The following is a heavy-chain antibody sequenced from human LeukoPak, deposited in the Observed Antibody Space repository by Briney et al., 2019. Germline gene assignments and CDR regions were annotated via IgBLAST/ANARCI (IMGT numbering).Heavy chain of an antibody. V-gene: IGHV1-69*06. J-gene: IGHJ4*02. Sequence: SVKVSCKASGATFSSYAISWVRQAPGQRPEWMGGIIPIFGTANYAQKFQGRVTITADKSTSTAYMELSSLRSEDTAVYYCARLRYCSSTSCYAGMRGYFDYWGQGTLVTVSS. CDR1: GATFSSYA. CDR2: IIPIFGTA. D-gene: IGHD2-2*01. CDR3: ARLRYCSSTSCYAGMRGYFDY.